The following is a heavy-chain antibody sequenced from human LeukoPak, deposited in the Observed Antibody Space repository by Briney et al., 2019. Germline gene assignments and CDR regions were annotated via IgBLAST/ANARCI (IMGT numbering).Heavy chain of an antibody. CDR1: GGSISSYY. D-gene: IGHD3-10*01. J-gene: IGHJ4*02. CDR3: ARETDLHYGSGSYYYFDY. V-gene: IGHV4-4*07. CDR2: IYTSGST. Sequence: PSETLSLTCTVSGGSISSYYWSWIRQPAGKELEWIGRIYTSGSTNYNPSLKSRVTMSVDTSKNQFSLKLSSVTAADTAVYYCARETDLHYGSGSYYYFDYWGQGTLVTVSS.